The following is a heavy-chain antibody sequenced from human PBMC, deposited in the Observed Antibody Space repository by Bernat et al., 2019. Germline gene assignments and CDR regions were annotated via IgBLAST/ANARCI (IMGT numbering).Heavy chain of an antibody. CDR1: GGSISSYY. CDR2: IYYSGST. J-gene: IGHJ5*02. V-gene: IGHV4-59*01. CDR3: ARGIAAAAVGWFDP. D-gene: IGHD6-13*01. Sequence: QVQLQESGPGLVKPSETLSLTCTVSGGSISSYYWSWIRQPPGKGLEWIGYIYYSGSTNYNPSLKSRVTISVDTSKNQFSLKLSSVTAADTAVYYCARGIAAAAVGWFDPWGQGTLVTVSS.